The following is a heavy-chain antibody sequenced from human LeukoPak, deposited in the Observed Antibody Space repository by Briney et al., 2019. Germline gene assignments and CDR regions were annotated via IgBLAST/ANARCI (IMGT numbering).Heavy chain of an antibody. V-gene: IGHV1-18*01. D-gene: IGHD3-22*01. CDR2: ISAYNGNT. Sequence: GASVKVSCKASGYTFSNYGITWVRQAPGQGLEWMGWISAYNGNTNYAQKFQGRVTMTRDTSISTAYMELSRLRSDDTAVYYCARRTGYYYDSSGYSFGYWGQGTLVTVSS. CDR1: GYTFSNYG. CDR3: ARRTGYYYDSSGYSFGY. J-gene: IGHJ4*02.